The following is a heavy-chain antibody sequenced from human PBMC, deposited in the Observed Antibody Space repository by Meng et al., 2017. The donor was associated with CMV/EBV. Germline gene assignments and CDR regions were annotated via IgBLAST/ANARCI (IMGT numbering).Heavy chain of an antibody. Sequence: GESLKISCAASGFTFSSYAMHWVRQAPGKGPEWVAVISYDGSNKYYADSVKGRFTISRDNSKNTLYLQMNSLRAEDTAVYYCARWPAGYSSGWYGVSLAGFFDYWGQGTLVTVSS. CDR3: ARWPAGYSSGWYGVSLAGFFDY. V-gene: IGHV3-30-3*01. D-gene: IGHD6-19*01. J-gene: IGHJ4*02. CDR2: ISYDGSNK. CDR1: GFTFSSYA.